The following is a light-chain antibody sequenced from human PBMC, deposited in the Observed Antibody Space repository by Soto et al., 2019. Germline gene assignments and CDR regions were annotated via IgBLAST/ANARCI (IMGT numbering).Light chain of an antibody. CDR3: QQRSNWPIT. CDR2: DAS. J-gene: IGKJ5*01. CDR1: QSVSNS. Sequence: EIVLTQSPATLSLSPGERATLSCRASQSVSNSLAWYQHKPGQAPRLLIFDASNRASGIPGRFSGSGSGTDFTLTISSLEPEDFAIYYCQQRSNWPITFGQGTRLEI. V-gene: IGKV3-11*01.